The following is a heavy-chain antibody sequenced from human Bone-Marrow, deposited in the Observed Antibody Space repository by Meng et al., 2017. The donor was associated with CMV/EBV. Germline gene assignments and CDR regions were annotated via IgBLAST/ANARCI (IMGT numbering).Heavy chain of an antibody. V-gene: IGHV1-69*10. CDR2: IISILGIA. CDR1: GGTFSSYA. D-gene: IGHD2-21*01. CDR3: ASHPIVVVIAIRGTLGGKGGVAFDI. Sequence: SVKVSCKASGGTFSSYAISWVRQAPGQGLEWMGGIISILGIANYAQKFQGRVTINADKATSRAYMELSSLRSEDTAVYYCASHPIVVVIAIRGTLGGKGGVAFDIWGQGTMVTVSS. J-gene: IGHJ3*02.